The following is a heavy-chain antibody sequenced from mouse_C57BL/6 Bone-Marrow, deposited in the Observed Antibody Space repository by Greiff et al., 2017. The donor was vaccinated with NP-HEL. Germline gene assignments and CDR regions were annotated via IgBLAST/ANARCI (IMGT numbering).Heavy chain of an antibody. Sequence: QVQLQQPGAELVKPGASVKLSCKASGYTFTSYWMQWVKQRPGQGLEWIGEIDPSDSYTNYNQKFKGKATLTVDTSSSTAYMQLGSLTSEDSAVYYCARDWSDYFDYWGQGTTLTVSS. CDR3: ARDWSDYFDY. J-gene: IGHJ2*01. CDR2: IDPSDSYT. CDR1: GYTFTSYW. V-gene: IGHV1-50*01.